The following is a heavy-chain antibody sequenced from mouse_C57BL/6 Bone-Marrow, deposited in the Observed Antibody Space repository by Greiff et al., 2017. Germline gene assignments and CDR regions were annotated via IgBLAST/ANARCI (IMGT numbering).Heavy chain of an antibody. J-gene: IGHJ2*01. D-gene: IGHD2-3*01. CDR1: GFTFTDYY. V-gene: IGHV1-36*01. CDR2: VYPYNGGT. Sequence: EVHLVESGPVLVKPGPSVKISCKASGFTFTDYYLHWVKQSHGQSLEWIGLVYPYNGGTSYNQKFKGKATLTVDTSSSTAYMQLTSLTSEDAAVCERARGPYDDTHYFDYWGQGTTLTVSA. CDR3: ARGPYDDTHYFDY.